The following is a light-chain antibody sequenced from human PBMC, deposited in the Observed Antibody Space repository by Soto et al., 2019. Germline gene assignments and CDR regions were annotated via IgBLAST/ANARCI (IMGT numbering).Light chain of an antibody. V-gene: IGLV2-11*01. CDR2: DVS. Sequence: QSVLTQPRSVSGSPGQSVTISCTGTSSDVGGYKYVSWYQQHPGKVPNLIIYDVSERPSGVPDRFSGSKSGNTASLTISGLQAEDEADYYCSSYTTSTTRIIFGGGTKLTVL. CDR3: SSYTTSTTRII. J-gene: IGLJ2*01. CDR1: SSDVGGYKY.